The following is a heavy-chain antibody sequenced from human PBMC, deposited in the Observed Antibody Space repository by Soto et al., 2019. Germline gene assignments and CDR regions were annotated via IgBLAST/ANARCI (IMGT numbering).Heavy chain of an antibody. J-gene: IGHJ6*02. CDR1: GGSISSSSYY. CDR2: IYYSGST. Sequence: PSETLSLTCTVSGGSISSSSYYWGWIRQPPGKGLEWIGSIYYSGSTYYNPSLKSRVTISVDTSKNQFSLKLSSVTAADTAVYYCARAKGVVIGYYYYYGMDVWGQGTTVTVSS. D-gene: IGHD3-3*01. CDR3: ARAKGVVIGYYYYYGMDV. V-gene: IGHV4-39*01.